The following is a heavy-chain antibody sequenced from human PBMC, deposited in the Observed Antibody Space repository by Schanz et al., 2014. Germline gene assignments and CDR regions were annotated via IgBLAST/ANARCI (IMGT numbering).Heavy chain of an antibody. Sequence: QIQLVQSGPEVKKPGATVKVSCKASGYIFINSGISWVRQAPGQGLEWMGWISAYNGNTKYPQKLQGRVTMTTDTSTITAYMELRSLRSDDTAVYYCAKAEYDILTDSYSRLDPWGQGTLVTVSS. J-gene: IGHJ5*02. CDR1: GYIFINSG. D-gene: IGHD3-9*01. CDR2: ISAYNGNT. CDR3: AKAEYDILTDSYSRLDP. V-gene: IGHV1-18*01.